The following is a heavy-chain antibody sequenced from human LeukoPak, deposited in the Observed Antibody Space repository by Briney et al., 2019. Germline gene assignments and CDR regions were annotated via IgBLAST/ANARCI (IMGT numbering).Heavy chain of an antibody. CDR3: ARDGYSSGYPLLDD. D-gene: IGHD5-18*01. CDR2: IYYSAST. V-gene: IGHV4-39*07. CDR1: GGFISSSSYY. Sequence: PSETLSLTCTVSGGFISSSSYYWGWIRQPPGKGLEWIGSIYYSASTYYHPSLKSRVTISVDTSKNQFSLKLSSVTAADTAVYYCARDGYSSGYPLLDDWGQGTLVTVSS. J-gene: IGHJ4*02.